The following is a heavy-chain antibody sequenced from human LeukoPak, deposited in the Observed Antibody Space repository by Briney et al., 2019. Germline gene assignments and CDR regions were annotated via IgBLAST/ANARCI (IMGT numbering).Heavy chain of an antibody. D-gene: IGHD6-19*01. CDR1: GFTFSNYV. Sequence: PGGSLRLSCEASGFTFSNYVMSWVRQAPGKGLEWVSAISNGGGSTYHADSVKGRFTISRDNSKNTLYLQMNSLRAEDTAVYYCAKGYSSGWYGNFDYWGQGTLVTVSS. CDR2: ISNGGGST. CDR3: AKGYSSGWYGNFDY. V-gene: IGHV3-23*01. J-gene: IGHJ4*02.